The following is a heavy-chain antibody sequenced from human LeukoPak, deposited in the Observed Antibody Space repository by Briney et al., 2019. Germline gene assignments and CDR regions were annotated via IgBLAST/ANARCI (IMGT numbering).Heavy chain of an antibody. D-gene: IGHD1-26*01. CDR1: GYTFTSYG. V-gene: IGHV1-18*01. CDR3: ARVVGVGATQKAYAFDI. J-gene: IGHJ3*02. Sequence: ASVKVSCKASGYTFTSYGISWVRQAPGQGLEWMGWISAYNGNTNYAQKLQGRVTMTTDTSTSTAYMELRSLRSDDTAVYYCARVVGVGATQKAYAFDIWGQGTMVTVSS. CDR2: ISAYNGNT.